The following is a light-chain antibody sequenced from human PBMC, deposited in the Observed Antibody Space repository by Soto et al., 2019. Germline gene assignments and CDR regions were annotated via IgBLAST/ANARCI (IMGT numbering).Light chain of an antibody. CDR1: NSNIGNNY. J-gene: IGLJ1*01. V-gene: IGLV1-51*02. CDR2: END. CDR3: GTWDSSLSAYV. Sequence: QSVLTQPPSVSAAPGQKVTISCSGSNSNIGNNYVSWYRQVAGTAPRLLIYENDRRPSGIPDRFSGSKSGTSATLGITGLQTGDEADYYCGTWDSSLSAYVFGTGTKVTV.